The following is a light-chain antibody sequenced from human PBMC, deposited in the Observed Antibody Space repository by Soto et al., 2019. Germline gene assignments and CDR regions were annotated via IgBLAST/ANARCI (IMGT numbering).Light chain of an antibody. CDR3: AAWDDSLSVGV. J-gene: IGLJ1*01. CDR2: RNN. CDR1: SSNIGSNY. Sequence: QSVLTPPPSASGTPGQRVTISCSGSSSNIGSNYVYWYQQLPGTAPKLLIYRNNQRPSGVPDRFSGSKSGTSASLAISGLRSEDEADYYCAAWDDSLSVGVFGTGTKVTVL. V-gene: IGLV1-47*01.